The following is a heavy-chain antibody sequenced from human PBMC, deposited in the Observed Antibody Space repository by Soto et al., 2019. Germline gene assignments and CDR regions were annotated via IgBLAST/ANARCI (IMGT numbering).Heavy chain of an antibody. CDR2: ISYDGTYR. CDR3: ATDRALGATLGAIDF. Sequence: GGSLRLSCAASGFTFSNIAMHWVRQAPGKGLEWVAAISYDGTYRPYADFARGRFSISRDNSQKTLYLQMNSLRPEDTALYYCATDRALGATLGAIDFWGQGTLVTVSS. V-gene: IGHV3-30-3*01. D-gene: IGHD1-26*01. CDR1: GFTFSNIA. J-gene: IGHJ4*02.